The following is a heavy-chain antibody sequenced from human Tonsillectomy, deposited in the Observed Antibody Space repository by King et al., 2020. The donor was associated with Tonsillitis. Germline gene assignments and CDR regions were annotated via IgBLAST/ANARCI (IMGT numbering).Heavy chain of an antibody. CDR2: ISNSGST. J-gene: IGHJ4*02. D-gene: IGHD3-22*01. CDR1: GDSISSGSYY. CDR3: ARAGRYYDRSGYYHYFDY. V-gene: IGHV4-61*02. Sequence: VQLQESGPGLVKPSQTLSLTCTVSGDSISSGSYYWTWIRQPAGKELEWIGRISNSGSTNYNPSLKSRVTMSVQTSKNQFPLKLSSVTAADTAVYYCARAGRYYDRSGYYHYFDYWGQGTLVTVSS.